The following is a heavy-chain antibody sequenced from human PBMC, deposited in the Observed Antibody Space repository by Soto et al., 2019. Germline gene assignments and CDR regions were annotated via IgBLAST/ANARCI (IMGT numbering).Heavy chain of an antibody. CDR2: IYSGGST. CDR3: ARFVRSCSATTCSTRADV. Sequence: SETLSLTCTVSGGFVNSDTHSWSWIRQTPGKRLEWIGFIYSGGSTKNPSLRSRVTMSVDTSKNQFSLELRSVIVADTAVYHCARFVRSCSATTCSTRADVWGQGITVTVSS. CDR1: GGFVNSDTHS. D-gene: IGHD2-2*01. V-gene: IGHV4-61*01. J-gene: IGHJ6*02.